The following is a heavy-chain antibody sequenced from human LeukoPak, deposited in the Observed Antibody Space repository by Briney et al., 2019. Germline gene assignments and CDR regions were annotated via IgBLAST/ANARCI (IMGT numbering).Heavy chain of an antibody. D-gene: IGHD6-13*01. J-gene: IGHJ6*02. V-gene: IGHV3-23*01. Sequence: RSGGSXRLXCAASGFTFSSYAMSWVRQAPGKGLEWVSAISGSGGSTYYADSVKGRFTISRDNSKNTMYLQMNSLRAEDTAVYYCASRDRPPIAAAANGGGYYYYGMDVWGQGTTVTVSS. CDR2: ISGSGGST. CDR1: GFTFSSYA. CDR3: ASRDRPPIAAAANGGGYYYYGMDV.